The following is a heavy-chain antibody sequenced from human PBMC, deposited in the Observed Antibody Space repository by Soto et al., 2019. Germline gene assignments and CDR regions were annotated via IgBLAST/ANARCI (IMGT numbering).Heavy chain of an antibody. D-gene: IGHD6-13*01. J-gene: IGHJ4*02. Sequence: QVQLVESGGGVVQPGRSLRLSCAASGFTFSSYGMHWVRQAPGKGLEWVAVISYDGSNKYYADSVKGRFTISRDNSKNTLYLQMNSLSAEDTAVYYCAKDFARNGIADLGFDYWGQGTLVTVSS. V-gene: IGHV3-30*18. CDR3: AKDFARNGIADLGFDY. CDR1: GFTFSSYG. CDR2: ISYDGSNK.